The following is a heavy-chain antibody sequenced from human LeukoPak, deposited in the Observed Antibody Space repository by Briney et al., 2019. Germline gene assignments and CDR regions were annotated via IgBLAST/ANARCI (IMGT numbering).Heavy chain of an antibody. D-gene: IGHD3-9*01. Sequence: ASVKVSCKASGGTFSSYAISWVRQAPGQGLEWMGGIIPIFGTANYAQKFQGRVTITADESTSTAYMELSSLRSEDTAVYYCARGGYYDILTGYYHNWFDPWGQGTLVTVSS. V-gene: IGHV1-69*13. CDR3: ARGGYYDILTGYYHNWFDP. CDR2: IIPIFGTA. J-gene: IGHJ5*02. CDR1: GGTFSSYA.